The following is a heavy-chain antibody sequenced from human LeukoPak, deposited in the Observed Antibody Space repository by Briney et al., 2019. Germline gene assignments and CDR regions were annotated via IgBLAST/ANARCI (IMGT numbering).Heavy chain of an antibody. CDR3: ASWSGEYDILTGYPSVVSGGAFDI. Sequence: SETLSLTCAVSGVSISSSSYYWGWIRQPPGKGLEWIGSIYYSGSTYYNPSLKSRVTISVDTSKNQFSLKLSSVTAADTAVYYCASWSGEYDILTGYPSVVSGGAFDIWGQGTMVTVSS. CDR2: IYYSGST. J-gene: IGHJ3*02. CDR1: GVSISSSSYY. D-gene: IGHD3-9*01. V-gene: IGHV4-39*07.